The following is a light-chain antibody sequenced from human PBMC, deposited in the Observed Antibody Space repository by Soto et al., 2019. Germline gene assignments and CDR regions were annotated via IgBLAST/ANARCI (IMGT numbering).Light chain of an antibody. CDR2: AAS. CDR3: QQSHSSPLT. CDR1: QSIRTS. Sequence: DIQMTQSPSSLSASVGDRVTITSRASQSIRTSLNWYHQKPGKAPKLLIYAASSLQSGVPSRFSGSGSGTDFTLTISSLQPEDFATYYCQQSHSSPLTFGGGTKVEI. V-gene: IGKV1-39*01. J-gene: IGKJ4*01.